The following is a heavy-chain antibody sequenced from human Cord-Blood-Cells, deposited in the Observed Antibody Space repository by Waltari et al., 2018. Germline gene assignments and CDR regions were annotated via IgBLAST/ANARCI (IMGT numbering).Heavy chain of an antibody. Sequence: VTVIWYDGSNKYYADSVKGRFTISRDNSKNTLYLQMNSLRAEDTAVYYCARDPTSALYYDERSGYYPDAFDIWRHDTMVTVS. V-gene: IGHV3-33*01. CDR2: IWYDGSNK. D-gene: IGHD3-22*01. CDR3: ARDPTSALYYDERSGYYPDAFDI. J-gene: IGHJ3*02.